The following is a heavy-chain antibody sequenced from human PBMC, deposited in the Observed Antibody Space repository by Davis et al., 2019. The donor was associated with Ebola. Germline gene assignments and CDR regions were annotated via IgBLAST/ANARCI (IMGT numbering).Heavy chain of an antibody. CDR3: ARTGYCSSTSCHRGDYYMDV. J-gene: IGHJ6*03. CDR2: IWYDGSNK. D-gene: IGHD2-2*02. CDR1: GFTFSSYG. V-gene: IGHV3-33*01. Sequence: GESLKISCAASGFTFSSYGMHWVRQAPGKGLEWVAVIWYDGSNKYYADSVKGRFTTSRDNSKNTLYLQMNSLRAEDTAVYYCARTGYCSSTSCHRGDYYMDVWGKGTTVTVSS.